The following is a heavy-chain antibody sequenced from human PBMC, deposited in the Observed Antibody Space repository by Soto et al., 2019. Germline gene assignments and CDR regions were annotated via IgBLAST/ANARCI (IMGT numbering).Heavy chain of an antibody. Sequence: EVQLLESGGGLVQPGGSLRLSCAASGFTFSSYAMSWVRQAPGKGLEWVSAISGSGGSTYYADSVKGRFTISRDNSKNPLYLQMNSLRAEDTAVYYCAKDRELWFGELTDWGQGTLVTVSS. J-gene: IGHJ4*02. D-gene: IGHD3-10*01. V-gene: IGHV3-23*01. CDR2: ISGSGGST. CDR3: AKDRELWFGELTD. CDR1: GFTFSSYA.